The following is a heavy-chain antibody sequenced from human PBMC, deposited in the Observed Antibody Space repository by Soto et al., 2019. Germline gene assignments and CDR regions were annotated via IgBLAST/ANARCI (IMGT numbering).Heavy chain of an antibody. J-gene: IGHJ6*02. CDR1: VYTFLNYD. CDR3: GRKGYIGNFGLDV. CDR2: ISISKGKT. V-gene: IGHV1-18*01. D-gene: IGHD5-12*01. Sequence: QVQLVQSGAEVKRPGAAVKVSCKASVYTFLNYDVAWVRRAPGQGLEWLGWISISKGKTYYEQRLQGRVTMTTDTATTTAYMEVTSLRSDDTAVYFCGRKGYIGNFGLDVWGQGTTVTVSS.